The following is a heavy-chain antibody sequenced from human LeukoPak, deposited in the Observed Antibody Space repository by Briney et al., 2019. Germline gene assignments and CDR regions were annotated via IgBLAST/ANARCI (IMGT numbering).Heavy chain of an antibody. J-gene: IGHJ4*02. D-gene: IGHD1-20*01. V-gene: IGHV3-23*01. Sequence: GGSLRLSCAASGFTFSSYAMSWVRQAPGKGLEWVSAIGGSGGSTYYADSVKGRFTISRDNSKNTLYLQMNSLRAEDTAVYYCAKADRITGTTTPDWGQGTLVTVSS. CDR1: GFTFSSYA. CDR2: IGGSGGST. CDR3: AKADRITGTTTPD.